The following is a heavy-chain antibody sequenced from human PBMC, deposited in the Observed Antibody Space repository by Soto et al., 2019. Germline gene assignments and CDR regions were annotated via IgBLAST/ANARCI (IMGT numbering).Heavy chain of an antibody. CDR2: INPNSGGT. V-gene: IGHV1-2*04. CDR1: GHTFTGYS. Sequence: QGQLVQSGAEVKEPGASVKVSCKASGHTFTGYSMHWVRQAPGQGLEWIGWINPNSGGTNYEQTVQGWVTMTRDTSISTAYMELSRLRSEDTAVYYCARDGEGIAVTGNSFDIGGQGTMVTVAS. J-gene: IGHJ3*02. D-gene: IGHD6-19*01. CDR3: ARDGEGIAVTGNSFDI.